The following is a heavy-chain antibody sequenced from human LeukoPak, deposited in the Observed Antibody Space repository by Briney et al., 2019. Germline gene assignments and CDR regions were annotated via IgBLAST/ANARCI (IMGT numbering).Heavy chain of an antibody. CDR3: ARGTPTTVVTLRYFDL. CDR1: GYTFTSYG. J-gene: IGHJ2*01. Sequence: GASVKVSCKASGYTFTSYGISWVRQAPGQGLEWMGWISAYNGNTNYAQKLQGRVTMTADTSTSTAYMELRSLRSDDTAVYYCARGTPTTVVTLRYFDLWGRGTLVTVSS. V-gene: IGHV1-18*01. CDR2: ISAYNGNT. D-gene: IGHD4-23*01.